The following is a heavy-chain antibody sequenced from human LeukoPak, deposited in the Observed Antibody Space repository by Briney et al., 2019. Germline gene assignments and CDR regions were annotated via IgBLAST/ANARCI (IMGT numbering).Heavy chain of an antibody. CDR3: ARGRGYSYGS. D-gene: IGHD5-18*01. J-gene: IGHJ4*02. CDR1: GGSISSGGSY. Sequence: SEILSLTCTVSGGSISSGGSYCSWIRQHPGKGLEWIGYIYYSASTYYNPSLKSRVTISVDTSKNQFSLKLSSVTAADTAVYYCARGRGYSYGSWGQGTLVTVSS. CDR2: IYYSAST. V-gene: IGHV4-31*03.